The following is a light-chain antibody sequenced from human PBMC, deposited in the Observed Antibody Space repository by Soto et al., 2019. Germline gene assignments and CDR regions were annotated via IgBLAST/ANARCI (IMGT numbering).Light chain of an antibody. CDR1: QKVNNW. J-gene: IGKJ4*01. CDR3: QQYNSYTLLT. Sequence: DIQMTQSPSTLSASVGDRVTITCRASQKVNNWLAWYQQKPGKPPKLLISKASNLESGVPSRLSGNGSETEVTLTISSLQPDDFATNYCQQYNSYTLLTFAGGTRV. V-gene: IGKV1-5*03. CDR2: KAS.